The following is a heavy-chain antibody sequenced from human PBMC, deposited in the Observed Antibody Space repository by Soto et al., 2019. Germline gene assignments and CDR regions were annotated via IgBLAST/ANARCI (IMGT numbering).Heavy chain of an antibody. J-gene: IGHJ5*02. V-gene: IGHV4-34*01. D-gene: IGHD3-10*01. CDR1: GGSFSGYY. Sequence: SATLSLTCAVYGGSFSGYYWSWIRQPPGKGLEWIGEINHSGSTNYNPSLKSRVTISVDTSKNQFSLKLSSVTAADTAVYYCARGSPFTMVRGVINWFDPWGQGTLVTVSS. CDR3: ARGSPFTMVRGVINWFDP. CDR2: INHSGST.